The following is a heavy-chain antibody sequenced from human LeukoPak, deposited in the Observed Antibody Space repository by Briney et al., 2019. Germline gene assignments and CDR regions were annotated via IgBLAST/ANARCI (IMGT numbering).Heavy chain of an antibody. CDR3: ARTDIAVAGEPFDY. J-gene: IGHJ4*02. Sequence: ASVKVSCKASGYTFTGYYIHWVRQAPGQGLEWMGWINPNSGGTNYAQKFQRRVTMTRDTSISTAYMELSRLRSDDTAVYYCARTDIAVAGEPFDYWGQGTLVTVSS. D-gene: IGHD6-19*01. CDR1: GYTFTGYY. V-gene: IGHV1-2*02. CDR2: INPNSGGT.